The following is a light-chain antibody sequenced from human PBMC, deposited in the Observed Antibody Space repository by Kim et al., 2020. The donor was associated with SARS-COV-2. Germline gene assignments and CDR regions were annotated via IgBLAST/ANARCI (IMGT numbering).Light chain of an antibody. Sequence: GPKVTISCSGSSSNIGNNYVSWYQQLPGTAPKFLIYDNNKRPSGIPDRFSGSKSGTSATLGITGLQTGDEADYYCGTWDSSLSAGVFGGGTQLTVL. J-gene: IGLJ2*01. CDR3: GTWDSSLSAGV. CDR1: SSNIGNNY. V-gene: IGLV1-51*01. CDR2: DNN.